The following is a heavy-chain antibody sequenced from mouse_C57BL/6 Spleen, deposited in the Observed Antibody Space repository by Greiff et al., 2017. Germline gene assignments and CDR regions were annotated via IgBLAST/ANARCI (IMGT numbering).Heavy chain of an antibody. CDR2: IYPGSGST. J-gene: IGHJ1*03. CDR1: GYTFTSYW. V-gene: IGHV1-55*01. D-gene: IGHD1-1*01. Sequence: VQLQQPGAELVKPGASVKMSCKASGYTFTSYWITWVKQRPGQGLEWIGDIYPGSGSTNYNEKFKSKATLTVDTSSSTAYMQLSSLTSEDSAVYDGARTYYGSSPYWYFDVWGTGTTVTVSS. CDR3: ARTYYGSSPYWYFDV.